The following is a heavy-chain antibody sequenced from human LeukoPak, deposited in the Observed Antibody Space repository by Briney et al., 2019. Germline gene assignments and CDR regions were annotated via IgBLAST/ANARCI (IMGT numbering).Heavy chain of an antibody. CDR3: AKDSPSAPVTSV. J-gene: IGHJ4*02. V-gene: IGHV3-23*01. CDR1: GFTFNSYA. CDR2: ISGSGDNS. D-gene: IGHD4-17*01. Sequence: PGGSLRLSCAASGFTFNSYAINWVRQALGRGLEWVSTISGSGDNSYYADSVKGRFTISRDNSKNTLYLQMNSLRVEDTAIFYCAKDSPSAPVTSVWGQGTLVTVSS.